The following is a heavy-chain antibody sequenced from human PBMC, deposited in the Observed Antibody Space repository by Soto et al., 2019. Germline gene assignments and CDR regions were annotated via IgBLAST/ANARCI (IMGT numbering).Heavy chain of an antibody. V-gene: IGHV3-30*03. J-gene: IGHJ4*02. D-gene: IGHD5-18*01. CDR2: ISYDGNND. CDR1: GFIFNTYD. Sequence: QVQLVESGGGVVQPGRSLRLSCAASGFIFNTYDMHWVRQAPGKGLEWVAVISYDGNNDYYADSVKGRFTISRDNSKNMLFLQLNRLRGDDTAIYYCAREASTWIQLWRLHYWGQGTLVTVSP. CDR3: AREASTWIQLWRLHY.